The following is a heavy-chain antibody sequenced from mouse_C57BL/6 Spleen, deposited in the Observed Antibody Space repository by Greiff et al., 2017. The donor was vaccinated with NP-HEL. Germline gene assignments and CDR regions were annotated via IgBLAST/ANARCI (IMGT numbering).Heavy chain of an antibody. CDR2: ISYDGSN. D-gene: IGHD1-1*01. J-gene: IGHJ3*01. CDR1: GYSITSGYY. V-gene: IGHV3-6*01. CDR3: ARDDYYGSSYAY. Sequence: EVKLQESGPGLVKPSQSLSLTCSVTGYSITSGYYWNWIRQFPGNKLEWMGYISYDGSNNYNPSLKNRISITRDTSKNQFFLKLNSVTTEDTATYYCARDDYYGSSYAYWGQGTLVTISA.